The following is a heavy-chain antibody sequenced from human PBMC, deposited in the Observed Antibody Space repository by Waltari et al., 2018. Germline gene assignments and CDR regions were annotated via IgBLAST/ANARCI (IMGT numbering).Heavy chain of an antibody. D-gene: IGHD3-16*02. CDR2: ISGSGGST. Sequence: ELQLLESGGGLVQPGGSLRIPCAASGFPFSSYARSWVRQSPGKGLEWVSAISGSGGSTYYADSVKGRFTISRDNSKNTLYLQMNSLRAEDTAVYYCAKEYYDYVWGSYRTFDPWGQGTLVTVSS. CDR3: AKEYYDYVWGSYRTFDP. J-gene: IGHJ5*02. V-gene: IGHV3-23*01. CDR1: GFPFSSYA.